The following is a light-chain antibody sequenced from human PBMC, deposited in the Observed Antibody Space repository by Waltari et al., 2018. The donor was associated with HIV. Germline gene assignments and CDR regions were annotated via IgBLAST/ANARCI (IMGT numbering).Light chain of an antibody. CDR2: DVS. CDR3: NSYTRTKARV. V-gene: IGLV2-8*01. CDR1: SSSLGGFHC. J-gene: IGLJ3*02. Sequence: QSALPQPPSASGSPGQSVTISCTGTSSSLGGFHCFSWYQQHPVKAPKLIIYDVSQRPSGVPDRFSGSKSGNTASLTVSGLQAEDEATYYCNSYTRTKARVFGGGTKLTVL.